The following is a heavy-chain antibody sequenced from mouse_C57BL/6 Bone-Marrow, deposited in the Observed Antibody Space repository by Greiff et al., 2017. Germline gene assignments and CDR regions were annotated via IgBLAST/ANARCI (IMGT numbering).Heavy chain of an antibody. CDR3: ATDFDY. V-gene: IGHV14-4*01. CDR1: GFNIKDDY. J-gene: IGHJ2*01. CDR2: IDPENGDT. Sequence: EVKLMESGAELVRPGASVKLSCTASGFNIKDDYMNWVKQRPEQGLEWFGWIDPENGDTDYASKLKCQATITTDTSSNTAYLQLSSLTSEETAVYYCATDFDYWGQGTTLTVSS.